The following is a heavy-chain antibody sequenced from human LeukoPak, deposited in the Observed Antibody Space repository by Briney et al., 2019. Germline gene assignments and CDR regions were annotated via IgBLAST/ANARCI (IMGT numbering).Heavy chain of an antibody. CDR2: IGGSGSRT. J-gene: IGHJ5*02. D-gene: IGHD3-22*01. CDR1: GFTFSSYA. Sequence: GGSLRLSCAASGFTFSSYAMSWVRQAPGKSLEWVSGIGGSGSRTYYADSVKGRFTISRDNSKNTLYLQMSSLSAADTAVYYCAKQLYSNGYRWFDPWGQGTLVTVSS. V-gene: IGHV3-23*01. CDR3: AKQLYSNGYRWFDP.